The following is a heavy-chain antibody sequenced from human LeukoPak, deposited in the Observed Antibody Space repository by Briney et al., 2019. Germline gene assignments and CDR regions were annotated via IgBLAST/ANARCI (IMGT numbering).Heavy chain of an antibody. V-gene: IGHV4-31*03. D-gene: IGHD2-15*01. J-gene: IGHJ5*02. CDR2: IYYSGST. CDR1: GGSISSGGYY. Sequence: SQTLSLTCTVSGGSISSGGYYWSWIRQHPGKGLEWIGYIYYSGSTYYNLSLKSRVTISVDTSKNQFSLKLSSVTAADTAVYYCARALRVAATRGVANWFDPWGQGTLVTVSS. CDR3: ARALRVAATRGVANWFDP.